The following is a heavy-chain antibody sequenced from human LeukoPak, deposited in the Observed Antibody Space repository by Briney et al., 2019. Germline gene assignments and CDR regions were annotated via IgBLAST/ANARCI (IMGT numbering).Heavy chain of an antibody. CDR1: GYTFTGYY. D-gene: IGHD2-15*01. CDR2: INPNSGCT. CDR3: ARDPVHCSGGSCYGGVPYYFAY. V-gene: IGHV1-2*02. J-gene: IGHJ4*02. Sequence: ASVKVSCKASGYTFTGYYMHWVRQAPGQGLEWVGWINPNSGCTNYAQKFQGRVTMTTDTSTSTAYMELRSLRSDDTAVYYCARDPVHCSGGSCYGGVPYYFAYWGQGTLVTVSS.